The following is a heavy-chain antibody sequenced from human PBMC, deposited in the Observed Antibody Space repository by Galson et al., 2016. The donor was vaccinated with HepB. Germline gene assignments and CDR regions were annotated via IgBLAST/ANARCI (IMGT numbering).Heavy chain of an antibody. V-gene: IGHV6-1*01. D-gene: IGHD3-22*01. J-gene: IGHJ3*01. CDR1: GDSVSSVSAA. Sequence: CAISGDSVSSVSAAWNWIRQSPSRGLEWLGRTFYRSKWYNTYATSVLSRITINPDTSKNQFSLQLNSMTPEDTAVYYCARGGPFDGSEYYFDAFDVWGQGTEVTVSS. CDR2: TFYRSKWYN. CDR3: ARGGPFDGSEYYFDAFDV.